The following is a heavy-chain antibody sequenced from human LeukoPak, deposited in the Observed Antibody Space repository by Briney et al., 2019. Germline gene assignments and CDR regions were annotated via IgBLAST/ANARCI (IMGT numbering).Heavy chain of an antibody. Sequence: SETLSLTCAVDGGSFSGYYWSWIRQPPGKGQEWIGEINHSESTNYNPSLKSRVTISVDTSKNQFSLKLSSVTAADTAVYYCARAGVENYDFWSGYYPFDYWGQGTLVTVSS. CDR1: GGSFSGYY. CDR2: INHSEST. V-gene: IGHV4-34*01. CDR3: ARAGVENYDFWSGYYPFDY. D-gene: IGHD3-3*01. J-gene: IGHJ4*02.